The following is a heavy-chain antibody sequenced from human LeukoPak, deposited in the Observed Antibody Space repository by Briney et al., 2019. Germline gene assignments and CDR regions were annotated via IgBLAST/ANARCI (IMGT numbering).Heavy chain of an antibody. Sequence: GGSLRLSCAVSGFSVRANHMAWVRQGLGQGLEWISVILPGGVTHYTDSLKDRFAISIDSSKNLLYLQMNSLRAEDTALYYCVRERDYDTYFDFWGRGTLVIVS. J-gene: IGHJ4*02. CDR2: ILPGGVT. D-gene: IGHD3-9*01. CDR3: VRERDYDTYFDF. V-gene: IGHV3-53*01. CDR1: GFSVRANH.